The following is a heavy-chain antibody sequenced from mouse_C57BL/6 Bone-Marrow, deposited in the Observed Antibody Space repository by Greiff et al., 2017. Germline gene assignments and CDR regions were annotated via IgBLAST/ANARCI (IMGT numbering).Heavy chain of an antibody. CDR1: GFTFSDYY. V-gene: IGHV5-12*01. D-gene: IGHD3-2*02. J-gene: IGHJ3*01. Sequence: EVNVVESGGGLVQPGGSLKLSCAASGFTFSDYYMYWVRQTPEKRLEWVAYISNGGGSTYYPDTVKGRFTISRDNAKNTLYLQMSRLKSEDTAMYYCARHGRQLRLRFAYWGQGTLVTVSA. CDR3: ARHGRQLRLRFAY. CDR2: ISNGGGST.